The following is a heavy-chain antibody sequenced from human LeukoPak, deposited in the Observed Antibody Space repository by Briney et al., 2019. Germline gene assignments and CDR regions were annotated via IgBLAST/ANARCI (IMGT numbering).Heavy chain of an antibody. CDR3: AKDPVVVVVAADFDY. CDR1: GGTFISYA. CDR2: IIPIFGTA. D-gene: IGHD2-15*01. V-gene: IGHV1-69*13. J-gene: IGHJ4*02. Sequence: SVKVSCKASGGTFISYAISWVRQAPGQGLEWMGGIIPIFGTANYAQKFQGRVTITADESTSTAYMELSSLRSEDTAVYYCAKDPVVVVVAADFDYWGQGTLVTVSS.